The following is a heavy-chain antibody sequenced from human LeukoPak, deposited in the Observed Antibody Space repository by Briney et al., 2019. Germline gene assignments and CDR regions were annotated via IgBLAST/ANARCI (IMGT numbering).Heavy chain of an antibody. Sequence: SETLSLTCAVYGGSFSGSNWSWIRQPPGKGLEWIGEIYNSGSTIYNPSLKSRVTISVDTSKNTSSLNLISVTAADTAVYYCVRAYDYWGQGTLVTVSS. J-gene: IGHJ4*02. CDR3: VRAYDY. CDR1: GGSFSGSN. V-gene: IGHV4-34*01. CDR2: IYNSGST.